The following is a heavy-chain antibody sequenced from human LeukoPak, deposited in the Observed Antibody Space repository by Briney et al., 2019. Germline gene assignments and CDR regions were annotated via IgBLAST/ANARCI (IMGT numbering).Heavy chain of an antibody. V-gene: IGHV3-7*01. J-gene: IGHJ3*02. CDR3: ARATGYCSSTSCYPDAFDI. Sequence: GGSLRLSCAASGFTFSSYWMSWVRQAPGKGLEWVANIKQDGSEKYYVDSVKGRFTISRDNAKNSLYLQMNSLRAEDTAVYYCARATGYCSSTSCYPDAFDIWGQGTMVTVSS. CDR1: GFTFSSYW. D-gene: IGHD2-2*01. CDR2: IKQDGSEK.